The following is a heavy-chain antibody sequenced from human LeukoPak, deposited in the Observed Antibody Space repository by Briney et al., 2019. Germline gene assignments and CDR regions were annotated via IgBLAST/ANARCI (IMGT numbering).Heavy chain of an antibody. CDR1: GFTFSNAW. J-gene: IGHJ6*04. Sequence: PGGSLRLSCAASGFTFSNAWMSWVRQAPGKGLEWVGRIKSKTDGGTTDYAAPVKGRFTISRDDSKNTLYLQMNSLKTEDTAVYYCTTDPLEEVALPPDVWGKGTTVTVSS. D-gene: IGHD1-14*01. CDR3: TTDPLEEVALPPDV. V-gene: IGHV3-15*01. CDR2: IKSKTDGGTT.